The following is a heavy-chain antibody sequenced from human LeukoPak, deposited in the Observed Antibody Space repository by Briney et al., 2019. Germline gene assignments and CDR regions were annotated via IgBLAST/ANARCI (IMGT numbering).Heavy chain of an antibody. CDR3: SAGYSSSWYYFDY. CDR2: IYSGGST. CDR1: GFTVSSNY. Sequence: GGSLRLSCAASGFTVSSNYMSWVRQAPGKGLEWVSVIYSGGSTYYADSVRGRFTISRDNSKNTLYLQMNSLRAEDTAVYYCSAGYSSSWYYFDYWGQGTLVTVSS. J-gene: IGHJ4*02. V-gene: IGHV3-66*01. D-gene: IGHD6-13*01.